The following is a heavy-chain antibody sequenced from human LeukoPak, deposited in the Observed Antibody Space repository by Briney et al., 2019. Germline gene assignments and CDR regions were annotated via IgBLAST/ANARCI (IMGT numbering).Heavy chain of an antibody. CDR2: ISGSGGST. CDR1: FTFSXXA. J-gene: IGHJ4*02. Sequence: FTFSXXAMSWVRQAPGKGLEWVSAISGSGGSTYYADSVKGRFTISRDNSKNTLYLQMNSLRAEDTAVYYCAKPPAAGTLYYFDYWGQGTLVTVSS. D-gene: IGHD6-13*01. V-gene: IGHV3-23*01. CDR3: AKPPAAGTLYYFDY.